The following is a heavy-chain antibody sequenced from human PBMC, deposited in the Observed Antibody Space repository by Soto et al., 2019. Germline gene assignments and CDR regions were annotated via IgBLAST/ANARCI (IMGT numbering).Heavy chain of an antibody. Sequence: SLRLSCVVSAFTSRNYAIHWIRQAPGKGLEWVSGFDFNSGRTGYADSVKGRFTISRDNAKNSLSLEMKSLRVEDTALYYCTKDLAPGCAHVSGQRTTVTLSS. J-gene: IGHJ6*02. CDR1: AFTSRNYA. CDR3: TKDLAPGCAHV. D-gene: IGHD2-8*01. V-gene: IGHV3-9*02. CDR2: FDFNSGRT.